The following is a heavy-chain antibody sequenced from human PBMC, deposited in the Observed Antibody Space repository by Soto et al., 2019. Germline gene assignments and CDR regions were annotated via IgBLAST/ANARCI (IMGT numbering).Heavy chain of an antibody. Sequence: PSPTRARACAISGDSVPTNSATGDWVRQSPSRGLEGLGRTYYRSKWYNHYAVSVKGRITLNPDTSSNQSTLKLNPVTPDATAVYYSARLIGNSWLDSWGQGTLVTVSS. CDR1: GDSVPTNSAT. CDR3: ARLIGNSWLDS. J-gene: IGHJ5*01. D-gene: IGHD2-8*01. V-gene: IGHV6-1*01. CDR2: TYYRSKWYN.